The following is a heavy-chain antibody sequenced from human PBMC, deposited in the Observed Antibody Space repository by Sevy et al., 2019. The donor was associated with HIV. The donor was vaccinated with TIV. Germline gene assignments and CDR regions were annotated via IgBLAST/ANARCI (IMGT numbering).Heavy chain of an antibody. CDR2: ICWDGGTN. Sequence: GGSLRLSCAASGFTFDNYAIHWVRQTPGKRLEWVAFICWDGGTNYYGDSVKGRFIISRENTNNNLYLQMNMLTYDQTVLDYSVKGCYNGPGRYYNYYCMEDWGQGTMVTVSS. V-gene: IGHV3-43D*03. CDR3: VKGCYNGPGRYYNYYCMED. CDR1: GFTFDNYA. D-gene: IGHD3-10*01. J-gene: IGHJ6*02.